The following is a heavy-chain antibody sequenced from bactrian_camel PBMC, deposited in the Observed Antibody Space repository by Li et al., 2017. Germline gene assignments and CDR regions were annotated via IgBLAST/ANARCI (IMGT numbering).Heavy chain of an antibody. Sequence: HVQLVESGGGSVQGGGSLRPSCAASGATAGRHSMAWFRQVPGKERETVASIRTGYPFTSDYHASVEGRFTISQDNAKNAVYLQMDSLQPGDTAMYFCARGGEWAFNWFGQGTQVTVS. V-gene: IGHV3S55*01. D-gene: IGHD1*01. CDR1: GATAGRHS. CDR2: IRTGYPFTS. J-gene: IGHJ4*01.